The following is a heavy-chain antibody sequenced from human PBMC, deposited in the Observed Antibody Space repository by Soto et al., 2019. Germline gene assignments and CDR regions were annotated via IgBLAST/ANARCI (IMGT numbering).Heavy chain of an antibody. D-gene: IGHD3-3*01. J-gene: IGHJ4*02. CDR1: GFTFSSYA. Sequence: GGSLRLSCAASGFTFSSYAMSWVRQAPGKGLEWVSAISGSGGSTYYADSVKGRFTISRDNSKNTLYLQMNSLRAEDTAVYYCAKAVRITIFGVVITETLFDYWGQGTLVNVSS. V-gene: IGHV3-23*01. CDR2: ISGSGGST. CDR3: AKAVRITIFGVVITETLFDY.